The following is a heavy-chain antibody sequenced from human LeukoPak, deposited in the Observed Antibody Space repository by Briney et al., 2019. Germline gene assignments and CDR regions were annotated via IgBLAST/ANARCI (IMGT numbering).Heavy chain of an antibody. D-gene: IGHD3-22*01. J-gene: IGHJ3*02. CDR2: IYPADSAT. CDR3: ARRGLQYYHDSSGYYSDDAFDI. V-gene: IGHV5-51*01. CDR1: GYMFTSCW. Sequence: GESLKIACKGCGYMFTSCWICWVGQMPGHFLEWMGIIYPADSATRYSPSFQGQVTISADKSITTTYLQWSSLKASDTAMYYCARRGLQYYHDSSGYYSDDAFDIWGQGTMVTVSS.